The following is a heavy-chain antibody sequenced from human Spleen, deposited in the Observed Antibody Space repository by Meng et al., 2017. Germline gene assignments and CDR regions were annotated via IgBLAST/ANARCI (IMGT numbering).Heavy chain of an antibody. J-gene: IGHJ4*02. D-gene: IGHD5-12*01. Sequence: GESLKISCKGSGYISTNYWICWVRQMRRKGLEWMGIIYPGDSDTRYSPSFQGQVSISADTSINTAYLRWTRLKASGTATYYCARAISGFSHPYNFDYWGQGALVTVSS. CDR2: IYPGDSDT. CDR1: GYISTNYW. CDR3: ARAISGFSHPYNFDY. V-gene: IGHV5-51*01.